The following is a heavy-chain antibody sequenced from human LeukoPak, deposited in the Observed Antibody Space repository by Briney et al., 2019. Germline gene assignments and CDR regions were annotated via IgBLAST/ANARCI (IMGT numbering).Heavy chain of an antibody. Sequence: SETLSLTCTVCGGSISSYYWSWIRQPPGKGLEWIGYIYYSGSTNYNPSLKSRVTISVDTSKNQFSLKLSSVTAADTAVYYCARTRYGSGSYPYYYYMDVWGKGTTVTVSS. CDR3: ARTRYGSGSYPYYYYMDV. V-gene: IGHV4-59*01. D-gene: IGHD3-10*01. J-gene: IGHJ6*03. CDR1: GGSISSYY. CDR2: IYYSGST.